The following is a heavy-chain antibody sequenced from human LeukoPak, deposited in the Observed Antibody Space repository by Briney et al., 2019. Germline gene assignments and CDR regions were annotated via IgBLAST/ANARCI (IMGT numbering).Heavy chain of an antibody. Sequence: PGGSLRLSCAASGFTFSSYAMHWVRQAPGKGLEWVAVISYDGSNKYYADSVKGRFTISRDNSKNTLYLQMNSLRAEDTAVYYCARARPYYYDSSGYYILGAFDIWGRGTMVTVSS. J-gene: IGHJ3*02. CDR2: ISYDGSNK. V-gene: IGHV3-30-3*01. CDR1: GFTFSSYA. D-gene: IGHD3-22*01. CDR3: ARARPYYYDSSGYYILGAFDI.